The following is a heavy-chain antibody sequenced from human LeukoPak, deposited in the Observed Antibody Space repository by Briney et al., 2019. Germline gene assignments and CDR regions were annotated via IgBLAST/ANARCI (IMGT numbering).Heavy chain of an antibody. CDR2: ISGSGGST. CDR1: GFTFNSYA. CDR3: ARDTSGFLEILGDAFDM. J-gene: IGHJ3*02. Sequence: PGGSLRLSCAASGFTFNSYAMSWVRQAPGKGLEWVSAISGSGGSTYYADSVKGRFTISRDIAKNSLYLQMNSLRAEDTAVYFCARDTSGFLEILGDAFDMWGQGTVVTVSS. V-gene: IGHV3-23*01. D-gene: IGHD3-3*01.